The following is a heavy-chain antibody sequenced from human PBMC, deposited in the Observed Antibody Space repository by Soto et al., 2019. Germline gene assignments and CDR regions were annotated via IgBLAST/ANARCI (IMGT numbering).Heavy chain of an antibody. CDR1: GFTFSSYA. Sequence: GGSLRLSCAASGFTFSSYAMSWVRQAPGKGLEWVSAISGSGGSTYYADSVKGRFTISRDNSKNTLYLQMNSLRAEDTAVYYCAKNLDGYNSVVGQQFDYWGQGTLVIVSS. D-gene: IGHD5-12*01. CDR2: ISGSGGST. V-gene: IGHV3-23*01. J-gene: IGHJ4*02. CDR3: AKNLDGYNSVVGQQFDY.